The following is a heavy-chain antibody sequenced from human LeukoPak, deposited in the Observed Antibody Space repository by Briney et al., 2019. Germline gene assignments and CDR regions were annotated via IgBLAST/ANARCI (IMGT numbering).Heavy chain of an antibody. CDR3: AGDRTETAIDY. Sequence: GRSLRLSCAASGFTFSSYAMHWVRQAPGKGLEWVAVISYDGSNKYYADSVKGRFTISRDNSKNTLYLQMNSLRAEDTAVYYCAGDRTETAIDYWGQGTLVTVSS. J-gene: IGHJ4*02. CDR2: ISYDGSNK. V-gene: IGHV3-30-3*01. D-gene: IGHD2-21*02. CDR1: GFTFSSYA.